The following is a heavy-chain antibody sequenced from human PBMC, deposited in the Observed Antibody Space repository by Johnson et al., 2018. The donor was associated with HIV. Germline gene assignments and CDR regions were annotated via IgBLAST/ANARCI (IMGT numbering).Heavy chain of an antibody. V-gene: IGHV3-11*01. D-gene: IGHD3-10*01. CDR3: ARGPTRFAAFDI. CDR2: ISSSGSLT. J-gene: IGHJ3*02. CDR1: GFTLSDYY. Sequence: QVQLVESGGGLVQPGGSLRLSCAASGFTLSDYYMSWIRQAPGKGLEWLSYISSSGSLTYYADSVEGRFTISRDSAKNSLYLQMNSLRAEDRAVYYCARGPTRFAAFDIWCQGTMVTVSS.